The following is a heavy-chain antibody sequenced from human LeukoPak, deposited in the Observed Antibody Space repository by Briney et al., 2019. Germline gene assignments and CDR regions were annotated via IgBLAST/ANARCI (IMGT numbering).Heavy chain of an antibody. J-gene: IGHJ6*03. D-gene: IGHD3-9*01. CDR1: GFTFSSYA. CDR3: ASPYDILTGYLYYMDV. V-gene: IGHV3-23*01. Sequence: GGSLRLSCAASGFTFSSYAMSWVRQAPGKGLAWVSAISGSGGSTYYADSVKGRFTISRDNSKNTLYLQMNSLRAEDTAVYYCASPYDILTGYLYYMDVWGKGTTVTVSS. CDR2: ISGSGGST.